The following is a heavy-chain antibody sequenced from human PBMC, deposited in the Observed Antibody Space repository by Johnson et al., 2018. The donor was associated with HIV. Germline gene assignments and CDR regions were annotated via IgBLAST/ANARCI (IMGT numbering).Heavy chain of an antibody. CDR3: AKDLGGSYRAFDI. CDR1: GFTFSSYW. Sequence: VQLVESGGGLVQPGGSLRLSCAASGFTFSSYWMHWVRQAPGKGLVWVSHIIGDESITNYADSAKGRFTISRDNAKNTLYLQMNSRRAEDTAVYYCAKDLGGSYRAFDIWGQGTMVTVSS. D-gene: IGHD3-16*02. J-gene: IGHJ3*02. CDR2: IIGDESIT. V-gene: IGHV3-74*01.